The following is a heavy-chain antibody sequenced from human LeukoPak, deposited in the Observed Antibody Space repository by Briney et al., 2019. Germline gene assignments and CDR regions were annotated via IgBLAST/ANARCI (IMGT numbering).Heavy chain of an antibody. V-gene: IGHV3-21*01. Sequence: GGSLSLSCAASGFTFSTSTMNWVRQAPGKGLEWVSSINSRSNNIYYADSVKGRFTISRDNAKNSLYLQMNSLRAEDTAVYYCVRIPNSANFPNWFDPWGQGTLVTVSS. D-gene: IGHD4/OR15-4a*01. CDR1: GFTFSTST. CDR2: INSRSNNI. J-gene: IGHJ5*02. CDR3: VRIPNSANFPNWFDP.